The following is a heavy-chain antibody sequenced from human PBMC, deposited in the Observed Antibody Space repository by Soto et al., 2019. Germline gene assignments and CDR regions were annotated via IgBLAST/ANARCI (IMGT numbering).Heavy chain of an antibody. CDR3: ARRYNSSPFDY. D-gene: IGHD6-13*01. CDR1: GFSLTTTGLG. J-gene: IGHJ4*02. CDR2: IFWDDDK. V-gene: IGHV2-5*02. Sequence: QITLKESGPTLVKPTQTLTLTCTFSGFSLTTTGLGVAWIRQPPGEALECLTLIFWDDDKPYSPSLKNRISITKDISKNQVVLTMTNMDPVDTATYYCARRYNSSPFDYWGQGIVVTVSS.